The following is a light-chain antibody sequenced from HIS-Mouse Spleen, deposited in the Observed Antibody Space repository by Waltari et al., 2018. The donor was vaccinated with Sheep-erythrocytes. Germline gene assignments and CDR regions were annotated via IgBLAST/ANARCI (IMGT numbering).Light chain of an antibody. CDR3: QQYNNWPRHT. CDR1: QSVSSN. V-gene: IGKV3-15*01. CDR2: GAS. J-gene: IGKJ2*01. Sequence: EIVMPQSPATLSVSPGERATLSCRASQSVSSNLAWYQQKPGQAPRLLIYGASTRATGIPARFSGSGSGTEFTLTISSLQSEDFAVYYCQQYNNWPRHTFGQGTKLEIK.